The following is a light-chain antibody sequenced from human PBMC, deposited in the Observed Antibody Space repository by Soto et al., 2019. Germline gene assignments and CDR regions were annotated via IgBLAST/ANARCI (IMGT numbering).Light chain of an antibody. J-gene: IGLJ2*01. CDR2: SNN. CDR1: SPNIGSNT. V-gene: IGLV1-44*01. CDR3: AAWDDSLNGVV. Sequence: QSVLTQSPSASGTPGQRVTISCSGSSPNIGSNTVNWYQQLPGTAPKLLIYSNNQRPSGVPDRFSGSKSGTSASLAISGLQSEDEADYYCAAWDDSLNGVVFGGGTKVTVL.